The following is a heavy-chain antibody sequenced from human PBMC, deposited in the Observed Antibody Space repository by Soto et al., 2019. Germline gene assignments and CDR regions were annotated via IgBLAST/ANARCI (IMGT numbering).Heavy chain of an antibody. V-gene: IGHV3-21*01. Sequence: PGGSLRLSCAASGFTFSSYSMNWVRQAPGKGLEWVSSISSSSSYTYYADSVKGRFTISRDNAKNSLYLQMNSLRAEDTAVYYCARDLFLGTGIAAAGSPFGMDVWGQGTTVTVSS. J-gene: IGHJ6*02. CDR3: ARDLFLGTGIAAAGSPFGMDV. D-gene: IGHD6-13*01. CDR2: ISSSSSYT. CDR1: GFTFSSYS.